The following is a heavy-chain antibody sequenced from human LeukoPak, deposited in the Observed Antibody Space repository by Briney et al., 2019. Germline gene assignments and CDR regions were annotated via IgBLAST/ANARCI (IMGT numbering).Heavy chain of an antibody. V-gene: IGHV3-21*06. CDR2: ISSSSNYI. Sequence: GGSLRLSRAASGFTFRKYRMHWVRQTPGKGLEWVASISSSSNYIFYGDSLRGRFTISRDNANNSLSLHINSLSAEDTGVYYCARDPVVVVPAATPGSSSYYYYKGLDVWGQGTTVTVSS. CDR1: GFTFRKYR. D-gene: IGHD2-2*01. CDR3: ARDPVVVVPAATPGSSSYYYYKGLDV. J-gene: IGHJ6*02.